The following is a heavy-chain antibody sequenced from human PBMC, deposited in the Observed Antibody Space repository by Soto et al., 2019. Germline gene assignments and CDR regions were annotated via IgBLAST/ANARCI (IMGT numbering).Heavy chain of an antibody. D-gene: IGHD1-26*01. V-gene: IGHV1-69*02. J-gene: IGHJ4*02. CDR1: GGTFSSYT. CDR2: IIPILGIA. Sequence: QVQLVQSGAEVKKPGSSVKVSCKASGGTFSSYTISWVRQAPGQGLEWMGRIIPILGIANYAQKFQGRVTXTXXKSTSTAYMELSSLRSEDTAVYYCASTVGALPPDYWGQGTLVTVSS. CDR3: ASTVGALPPDY.